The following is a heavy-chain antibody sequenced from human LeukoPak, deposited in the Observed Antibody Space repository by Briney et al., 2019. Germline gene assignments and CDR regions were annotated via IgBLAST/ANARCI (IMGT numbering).Heavy chain of an antibody. D-gene: IGHD3-16*01. CDR3: ARDSLGGSYIYDY. Sequence: SETLSLTCTVSGGSISSSSYYWGWIRQPPGKGLEWIGSIYYSGSTYYNPSLKSRVTISVDASKNQFSLKLSSVTAADTAVYYCARDSLGGSYIYDYWGQGTLVTVSS. V-gene: IGHV4-39*07. CDR2: IYYSGST. CDR1: GGSISSSSYY. J-gene: IGHJ4*02.